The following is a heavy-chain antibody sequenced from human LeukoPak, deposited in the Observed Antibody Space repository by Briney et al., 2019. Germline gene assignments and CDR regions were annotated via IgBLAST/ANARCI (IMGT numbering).Heavy chain of an antibody. CDR3: ARDNSDTVKGECSGACYWWFDP. CDR2: MSPNGEST. J-gene: IGHJ5*02. D-gene: IGHD6-19*01. Sequence: ASVKLSCKASGYPFTKFYMHWVRQAPGHGLEWMGLMSPNGESTLYSQKFQGRVTMTRDTSTSTDYMELSSLRSEDTAVYYCARDNSDTVKGECSGACYWWFDPWGQGTLVTVSS. V-gene: IGHV1-46*01. CDR1: GYPFTKFY.